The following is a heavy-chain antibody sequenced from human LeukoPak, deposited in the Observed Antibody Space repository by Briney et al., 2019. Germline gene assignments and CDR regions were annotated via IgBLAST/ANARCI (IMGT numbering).Heavy chain of an antibody. CDR1: GGSFSGHY. Sequence: SETLSLTCAVYGGSFSGHYWSWIRQPPGKGLEWIGEINHSGSTNYNPSLKSRVTISVDTSKNQFSLKLSSVTAADTAVYYCARSRGYCSSTSCYKEDYWGQGTLVTVSS. CDR3: ARSRGYCSSTSCYKEDY. V-gene: IGHV4-34*01. CDR2: INHSGST. J-gene: IGHJ4*02. D-gene: IGHD2-2*02.